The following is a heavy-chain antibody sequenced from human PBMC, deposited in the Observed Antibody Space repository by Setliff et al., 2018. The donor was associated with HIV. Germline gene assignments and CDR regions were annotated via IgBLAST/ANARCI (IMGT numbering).Heavy chain of an antibody. J-gene: IGHJ2*01. CDR3: ARDPALTYSGYVYWYFDL. CDR2: INPNSGGT. CDR1: GYSFAAYY. Sequence: ASVKVSCKAAGYSFAAYYIHWVRQAPGQGLEWMGWINPNSGGTNYAQKFQGRVTLTSDTSISTANMELSGLRSDDTAVYYCARDPALTYSGYVYWYFDLWGRGTLVTVSS. D-gene: IGHD5-12*01. V-gene: IGHV1-2*02.